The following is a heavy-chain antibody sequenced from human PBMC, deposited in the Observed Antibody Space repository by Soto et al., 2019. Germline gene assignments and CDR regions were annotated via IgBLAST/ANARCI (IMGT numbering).Heavy chain of an antibody. Sequence: SETLSLTCTVSGGSISSYYWSWIRQPPGKGLEWIGYIYYSGSTNYNPSLKSRVTISVDTSKNQFSLKLSSVTAADTAVYYCARDKGEDYDFWKSSGAFDIWGQWTMVTVSS. CDR2: IYYSGST. D-gene: IGHD3-3*01. J-gene: IGHJ3*02. CDR3: ARDKGEDYDFWKSSGAFDI. V-gene: IGHV4-59*01. CDR1: GGSISSYY.